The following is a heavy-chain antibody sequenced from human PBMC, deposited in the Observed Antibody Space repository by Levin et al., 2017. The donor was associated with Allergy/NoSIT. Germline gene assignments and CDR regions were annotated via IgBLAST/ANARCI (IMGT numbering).Heavy chain of an antibody. CDR1: GFTFSSYG. J-gene: IGHJ6*02. CDR3: AKEVIRAAGLPDYYGMEI. D-gene: IGHD6-13*01. CDR2: MSHHGNKK. Sequence: QAGGSLRLSCVASGFTFSSYGMHWVRQAPGKGLEWVATMSHHGNKKYYADSVKGRFTISRDDSKDTLYLQMNSLTTEDTAAYFCAKEVIRAAGLPDYYGMEIWGQGTTVTVSS. V-gene: IGHV3-30*18.